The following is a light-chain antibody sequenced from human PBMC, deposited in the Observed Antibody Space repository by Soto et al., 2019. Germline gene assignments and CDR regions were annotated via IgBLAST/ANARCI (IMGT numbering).Light chain of an antibody. V-gene: IGKV4-1*01. CDR2: WAS. CDR1: QSVLYSSTNKNS. J-gene: IGKJ4*01. Sequence: DIVMTQSPDSLAVSLGERATINCKSSQSVLYSSTNKNSLAWYQQKPGQPPKLLIYWASNRESGVPDRFSGSGSGTDFTLSISSLQAEDVAVYYCQQYYSTPLTFGGGTKVEIK. CDR3: QQYYSTPLT.